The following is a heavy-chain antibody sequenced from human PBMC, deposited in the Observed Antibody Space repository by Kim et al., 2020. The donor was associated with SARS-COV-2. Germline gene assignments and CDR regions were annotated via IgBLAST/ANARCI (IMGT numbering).Heavy chain of an antibody. Sequence: SVKVSCKASGGTFSSYAISWVRQAPGQGLEWMGGIIPIFGTANYAQKFQGRVTITADESTSTAYMELSSLRSEDTAVYYCARDMDPSLLPAAIPSRHYGMDVWGQGTTVTVSS. V-gene: IGHV1-69*13. CDR1: GGTFSSYA. D-gene: IGHD2-2*01. J-gene: IGHJ6*02. CDR3: ARDMDPSLLPAAIPSRHYGMDV. CDR2: IIPIFGTA.